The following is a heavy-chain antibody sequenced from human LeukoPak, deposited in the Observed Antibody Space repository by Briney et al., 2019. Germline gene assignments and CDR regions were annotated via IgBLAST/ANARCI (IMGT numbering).Heavy chain of an antibody. Sequence: SETLSLTCAVYGGSFSGYYCSWIRQPPGKGLEWIGEIIHSGSTNFNPSLKSRVTISVDTSKSQFSLKLTSVTAADTAVYYCNGYCSGGSCQGGMDVWGQGTTVTISS. V-gene: IGHV4-34*12. CDR1: GGSFSGYY. CDR2: IIHSGST. CDR3: NGYCSGGSCQGGMDV. D-gene: IGHD2-15*01. J-gene: IGHJ6*02.